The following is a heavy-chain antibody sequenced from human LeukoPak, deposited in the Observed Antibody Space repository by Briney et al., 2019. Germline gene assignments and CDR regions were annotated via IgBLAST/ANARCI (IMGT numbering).Heavy chain of an antibody. Sequence: PGGSLRLSCAASPGITFSDNWRTWVRQAPGQGLEWVAIIRQDGRDKLYLDSVKGRFTISTDNAKSSVYLQINSPRAEDTAGYYCVGGIGWQPDYWGQGTLVTVSS. D-gene: IGHD6-19*01. CDR3: VGGIGWQPDY. CDR1: PGITFSDNW. CDR2: IRQDGRDK. J-gene: IGHJ4*02. V-gene: IGHV3-7*03.